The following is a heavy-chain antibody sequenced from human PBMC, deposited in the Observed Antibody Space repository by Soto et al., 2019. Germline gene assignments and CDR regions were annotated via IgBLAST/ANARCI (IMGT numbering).Heavy chain of an antibody. D-gene: IGHD6-19*01. CDR3: ARGVAAGVDY. Sequence: ASVKLSCKASGYTFTSFDINWVRQATGQGLEWMGWMSPTSGNTGYAQNFQGRVTMTRDTSKSTAYMELSSLRSDDTVVYYCARGVAAGVDYWGQGTLVTVSS. CDR1: GYTFTSFD. V-gene: IGHV1-8*01. CDR2: MSPTSGNT. J-gene: IGHJ4*02.